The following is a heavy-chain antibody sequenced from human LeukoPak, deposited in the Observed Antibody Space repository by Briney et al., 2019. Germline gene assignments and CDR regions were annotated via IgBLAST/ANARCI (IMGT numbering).Heavy chain of an antibody. V-gene: IGHV3-23*01. CDR3: AKEGRYYGSGSFFAY. J-gene: IGHJ4*02. CDR1: GFTFSDYA. CDR2: ISGSGSDT. Sequence: GGSLRLSCVASGFTFSDYAMTWVRQAPGEGLGWGSAISGSGSDTYYADSVKGRFTISRDNSRNTFYLQMNSLRAEDTAIYYCAKEGRYYGSGSFFAYWGQGTLVTVSS. D-gene: IGHD3-10*01.